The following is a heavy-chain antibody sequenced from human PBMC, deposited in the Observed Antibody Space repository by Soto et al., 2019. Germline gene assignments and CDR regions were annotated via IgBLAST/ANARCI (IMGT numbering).Heavy chain of an antibody. D-gene: IGHD5-18*01. V-gene: IGHV3-20*04. J-gene: IGHJ6*02. CDR2: INWNGGST. Sequence: PGGSLRLSCAASGFTFDDYGMSWVRQAPGKGLEWVSGINWNGGSTGYADSVKGRFTISRDNAKNSLYLQMNSLRAEDTALYYCARDGGYSYGYDYYGMDVWGQGTAVTVSS. CDR3: ARDGGYSYGYDYYGMDV. CDR1: GFTFDDYG.